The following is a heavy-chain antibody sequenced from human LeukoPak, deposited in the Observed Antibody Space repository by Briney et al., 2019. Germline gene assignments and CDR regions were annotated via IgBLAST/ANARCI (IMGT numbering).Heavy chain of an antibody. CDR1: GGSISSGGYY. Sequence: PSQTLSLTCTVSGGSISSGGYYWSWIRQHPGKGLEWIGYIYYSGSTYYNPSLKSRVTISVDTSKNQFSLKLSSVTAANTAVCYCARGYSNPLHYGMDVWGQGTTVTVSS. D-gene: IGHD4-11*01. V-gene: IGHV4-31*03. CDR2: IYYSGST. CDR3: ARGYSNPLHYGMDV. J-gene: IGHJ6*02.